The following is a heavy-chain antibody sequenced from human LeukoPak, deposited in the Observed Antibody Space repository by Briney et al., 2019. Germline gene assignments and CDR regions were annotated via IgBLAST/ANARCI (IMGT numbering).Heavy chain of an antibody. V-gene: IGHV4-59*11. CDR2: IYYSGST. J-gene: IGHJ4*02. Sequence: SETLSLTCTVSGGSISSHYWSRIRQPPGKGLEWIGYIYYSGSTNYNPSLKSRVTISVDTSKNQFSLKLSSVTAADTAVYYCARLRFLEWLYDYWGQGALVTVSS. CDR1: GGSISSHY. CDR3: ARLRFLEWLYDY. D-gene: IGHD3-3*01.